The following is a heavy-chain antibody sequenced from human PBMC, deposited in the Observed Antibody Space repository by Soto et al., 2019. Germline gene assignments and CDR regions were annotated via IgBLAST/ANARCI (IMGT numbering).Heavy chain of an antibody. J-gene: IGHJ4*02. CDR2: IYWDDDK. Sequence: SGPTLVKPTQTLTLTCTFSGFSLSTSGVGVGWIRQPPGKALEWLALIYWDDDKRYSPSLKSRLTITKDTSKNQVVLTMTHMGPVGTATYFCCRGGDILTGLRAFVYWGQGTLVTVSS. CDR1: GFSLSTSGVG. D-gene: IGHD3-9*01. V-gene: IGHV2-5*02. CDR3: CRGGDILTGLRAFVY.